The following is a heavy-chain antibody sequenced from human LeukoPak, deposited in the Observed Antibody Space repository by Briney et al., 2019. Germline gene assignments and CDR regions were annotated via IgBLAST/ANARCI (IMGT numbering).Heavy chain of an antibody. D-gene: IGHD2-2*01. J-gene: IGHJ5*02. CDR3: ARAHPHQFDIVVVPAAIPPEDWFDP. V-gene: IGHV4-30-4*08. CDR2: IYYSGST. Sequence: SQTLSLTCTVSGGSISSGDYFWSWIRQPPGKGLDWIGYIYYSGSTYYNPSLKSRVTISVDTSKNQFSLKLSSVTAADTAVYYCARAHPHQFDIVVVPAAIPPEDWFDPWGQGTLVTVSS. CDR1: GGSISSGDYF.